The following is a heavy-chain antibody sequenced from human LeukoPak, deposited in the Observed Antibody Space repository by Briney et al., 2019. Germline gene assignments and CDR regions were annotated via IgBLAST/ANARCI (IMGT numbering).Heavy chain of an antibody. CDR3: ARDFDDYSCYNFDY. Sequence: GGSLRLSCAVSGFTFSDYYMSWIRQAPGKGLEWVSYISSSGSTVYYADSVKGRFTISRDNAKNSLYLQMNSLRAEDTAVYYCARDFDDYSCYNFDYWGQGTLVTVSS. D-gene: IGHD5-12*01. J-gene: IGHJ4*02. V-gene: IGHV3-11*04. CDR1: GFTFSDYY. CDR2: ISSSGSTV.